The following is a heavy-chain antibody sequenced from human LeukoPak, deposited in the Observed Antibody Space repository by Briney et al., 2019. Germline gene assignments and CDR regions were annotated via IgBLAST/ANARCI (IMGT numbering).Heavy chain of an antibody. V-gene: IGHV1-2*02. Sequence: ASVKVSCKASGYTFTGFYIHWPRQAPGQGPEWMGWINPNSGGTKYAQKFQGKVALTSDSSISTAYMEVSRLQSGDTAIYYCAREIPSNWNDAFDYWGQGTLVTVSS. CDR2: INPNSGGT. CDR1: GYTFTGFY. CDR3: AREIPSNWNDAFDY. D-gene: IGHD1-20*01. J-gene: IGHJ4*02.